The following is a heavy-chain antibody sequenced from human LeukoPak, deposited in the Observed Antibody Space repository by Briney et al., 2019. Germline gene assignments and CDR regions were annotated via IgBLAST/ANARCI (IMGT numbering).Heavy chain of an antibody. CDR3: VRVGRGDHTWGSYSFDY. Sequence: SETLSLTCSVSGDSISSYHWSWIRQPPGKGLEWIGYISDSGSTKYNSSLKSRVTMSMDTSKNQFSLNLSSVTAADTAVYYCVRVGRGDHTWGSYSFDYWGQGTLVTVSS. CDR2: ISDSGST. D-gene: IGHD3-16*01. J-gene: IGHJ4*02. CDR1: GDSISSYH. V-gene: IGHV4-59*01.